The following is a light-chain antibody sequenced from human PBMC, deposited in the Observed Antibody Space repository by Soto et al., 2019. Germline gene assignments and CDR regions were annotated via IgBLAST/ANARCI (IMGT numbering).Light chain of an antibody. V-gene: IGKV3-20*01. J-gene: IGKJ1*01. CDR3: QQYGTSPRT. Sequence: EIVLTQSPGTLSLSPGERATLSCRASQSVSSSYLAWYQQKPGQAPRLLIYGASSRAAGIPDRFSGSGSGTDFTLTISRLEPEDXAVXXXQQYGTSPRTFGQGTKVEIK. CDR1: QSVSSSY. CDR2: GAS.